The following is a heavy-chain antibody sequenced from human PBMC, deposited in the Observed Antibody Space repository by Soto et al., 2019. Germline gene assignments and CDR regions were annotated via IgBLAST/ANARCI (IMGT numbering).Heavy chain of an antibody. CDR3: ARGREDHVDHHFGHLFDS. D-gene: IGHD3-10*01. Sequence: SETLSLTCTVSGDSIRDSFWSWVRQPPGKGLEWIGLVHHTGNTNYNPSLETRVTMLIDASANHFSLTLTSVTPADAAIYYCARGREDHVDHHFGHLFDSWGQGTLVTVSS. J-gene: IGHJ4*02. CDR2: VHHTGNT. V-gene: IGHV4-59*01. CDR1: GDSIRDSF.